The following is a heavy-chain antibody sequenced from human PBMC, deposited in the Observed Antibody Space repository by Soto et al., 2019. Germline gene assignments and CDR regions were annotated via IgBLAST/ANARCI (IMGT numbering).Heavy chain of an antibody. D-gene: IGHD6-6*01. V-gene: IGHV1-24*01. Sequence: ASVKVSCKVSGYTLTELSMHWVRQAPGKGLEWMGGFDPEDGETIYAQKFQGRVTMTEDTSTDTAYMELSSLRSEDTAVYYCATDRGQLVYLRRDRWFDPWGQGTLVTVSS. J-gene: IGHJ5*02. CDR1: GYTLTELS. CDR3: ATDRGQLVYLRRDRWFDP. CDR2: FDPEDGET.